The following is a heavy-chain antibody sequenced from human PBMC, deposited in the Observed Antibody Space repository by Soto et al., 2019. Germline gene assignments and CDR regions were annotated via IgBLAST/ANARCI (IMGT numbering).Heavy chain of an antibody. CDR3: ARDISSGWYWFDP. V-gene: IGHV3-30-3*01. Sequence: GGSLRLSCAASGFTFSSYAMHWVRQAPGKGLEWVAVISYDGSNKYYADSVKGRFTISRDNSKNTLYLQMNSLRAEDTAVYYCARDISSGWYWFDPWGQGTLVTVSS. D-gene: IGHD6-19*01. CDR2: ISYDGSNK. J-gene: IGHJ5*02. CDR1: GFTFSSYA.